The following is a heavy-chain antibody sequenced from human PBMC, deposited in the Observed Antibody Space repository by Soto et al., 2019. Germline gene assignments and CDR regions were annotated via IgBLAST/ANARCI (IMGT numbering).Heavy chain of an antibody. Sequence: QVQLVQSGADVKKPGASVKVSCKASGYNFTSYGISWVRQAPGQGLEWMGWISPHNDRTKYAQRFQDRVTMTTETPTSTVYMELGSLRSDATAVYYCARDLYYSSGRYFDHDAFDIWGQGTVVTVSS. CDR1: GYNFTSYG. CDR2: ISPHNDRT. CDR3: ARDLYYSSGRYFDHDAFDI. J-gene: IGHJ3*02. D-gene: IGHD6-19*01. V-gene: IGHV1-18*01.